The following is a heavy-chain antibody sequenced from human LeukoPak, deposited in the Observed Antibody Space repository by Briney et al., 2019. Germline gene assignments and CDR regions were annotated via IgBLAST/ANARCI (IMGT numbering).Heavy chain of an antibody. J-gene: IGHJ4*02. CDR1: GFTFTSYT. CDR3: ARVSYTDFDY. Sequence: PGGSLRLSCAASGFTFTSYTMNWVRQAPGKGLGWVSSISSSSSYIYYADSVKGRFTISRDNAKNSLYLQMNSLRAEDTAFYYCARVSYTDFDYWGQGTLVTVSS. V-gene: IGHV3-21*01. D-gene: IGHD2-2*02. CDR2: ISSSSSYI.